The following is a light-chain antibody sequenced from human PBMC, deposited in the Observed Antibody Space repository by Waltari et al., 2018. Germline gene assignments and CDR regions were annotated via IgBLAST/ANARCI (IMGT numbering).Light chain of an antibody. Sequence: EMVMTQSPATVSLSPGERATLSCRASQSVSSDLACYQQRPGQAPRLLIYDASTRATGGPGQFSGRGFGKEVPLPISDVGSENFAIYYRQAYKGRPPEKTFRQGTKVEV. V-gene: IGKV3-15*01. CDR3: QAYKGRPPEKT. CDR2: DAS. J-gene: IGKJ1*01. CDR1: QSVSSD.